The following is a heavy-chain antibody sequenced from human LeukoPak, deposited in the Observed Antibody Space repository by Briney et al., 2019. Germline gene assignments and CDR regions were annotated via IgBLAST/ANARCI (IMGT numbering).Heavy chain of an antibody. J-gene: IGHJ3*02. Sequence: GGSLRLSCAASGFIFSSYSMNWVRQAPGKGLEWVSSISSSSSYIYYADSVKGRFTISRDNAKNSLYLQMNSLRAEDTAVYYCARDQSYYDSSRGDAFDIWGQGTMVTVSS. CDR2: ISSSSSYI. D-gene: IGHD3-22*01. CDR3: ARDQSYYDSSRGDAFDI. V-gene: IGHV3-21*01. CDR1: GFIFSSYS.